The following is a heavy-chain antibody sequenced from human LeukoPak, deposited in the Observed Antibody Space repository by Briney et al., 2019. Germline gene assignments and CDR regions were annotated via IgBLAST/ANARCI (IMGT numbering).Heavy chain of an antibody. CDR2: IIPILGIA. CDR1: GGTFSSYA. V-gene: IGHV1-69*04. J-gene: IGHJ4*02. Sequence: ASVKVSCKASGGTFSSYAISWVRQAPGQGLEWMGRIIPILGIANYAQKFQGRVTITADKSTSTAYMELSSLRSEDTAVYYCTRDYGEEGLFDYWGQGTLVTVSS. CDR3: TRDYGEEGLFDY. D-gene: IGHD4-17*01.